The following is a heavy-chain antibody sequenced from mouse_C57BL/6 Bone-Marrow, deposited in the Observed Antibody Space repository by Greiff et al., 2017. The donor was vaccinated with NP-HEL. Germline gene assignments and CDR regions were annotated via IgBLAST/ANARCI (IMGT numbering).Heavy chain of an antibody. CDR3: ARPRYYGPYYAMDY. V-gene: IGHV1-82*01. CDR1: GYAFSSSW. D-gene: IGHD1-2*01. CDR2: IYPGDGDT. Sequence: VQLQQSGPELVKPGASVKISCKASGYAFSSSWMNWVKQRPGKGLEWIGRIYPGDGDTNYNGKFKGKATLTADKSSSTAYMQLSSLTSEDSAVYCCARPRYYGPYYAMDYWGQGTSVTVSS. J-gene: IGHJ4*01.